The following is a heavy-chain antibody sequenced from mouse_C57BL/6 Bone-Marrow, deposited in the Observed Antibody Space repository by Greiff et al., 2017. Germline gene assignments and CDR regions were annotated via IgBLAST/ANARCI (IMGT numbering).Heavy chain of an antibody. V-gene: IGHV1-69*01. CDR1: GYTFTSYW. Sequence: QVQLQQPGAELVMPGASVKLSCKASGYTFTSYWMHWVKQRPGQGLEWIGEIDPSASYTNYNQKFQGKSTLTVDKSSSTAYMQLSSLTSEDSAVYYCEIFLRYTFDVWGTGTTFTVTA. CDR3: EIFLRYTFDV. J-gene: IGHJ1*03. CDR2: IDPSASYT. D-gene: IGHD1-1*01.